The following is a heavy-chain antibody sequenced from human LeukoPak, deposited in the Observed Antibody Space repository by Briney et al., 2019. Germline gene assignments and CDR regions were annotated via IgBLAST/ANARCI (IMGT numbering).Heavy chain of an antibody. CDR3: AKDGGLWVSAHWGDS. V-gene: IGHV1-69*13. D-gene: IGHD7-27*01. J-gene: IGHJ4*02. CDR2: IIPIFGTA. CDR1: GGTFSSYA. Sequence: ASVKVSCKASGGTFSSYAISWVRQAPGQGLEWMGGIIPIFGTANYAQKFQGRVTITADESTSTAYMELSSLRSEDTAVYYCAKDGGLWVSAHWGDSWGRGTLVTVSS.